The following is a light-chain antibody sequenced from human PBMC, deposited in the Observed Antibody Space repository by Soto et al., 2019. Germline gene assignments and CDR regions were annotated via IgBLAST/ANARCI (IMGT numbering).Light chain of an antibody. CDR2: GVK. V-gene: IGLV2-14*01. CDR1: GRDIGAYDY. Sequence: QSPLTQPASVSGSPGQSITISCTGSGRDIGAYDYVSWYQQHPGKAPKLIIYGVKNRPSGVSNRFSASKSAFTASLTISGLQTEDEADYYCSSYTTSYFYVFGPGTKVTVL. CDR3: SSYTTSYFYV. J-gene: IGLJ1*01.